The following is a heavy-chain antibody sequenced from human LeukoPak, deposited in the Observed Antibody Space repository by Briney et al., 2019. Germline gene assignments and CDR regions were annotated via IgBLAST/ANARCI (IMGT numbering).Heavy chain of an antibody. D-gene: IGHD2-15*01. CDR3: ARSQDCSGGSCSPAQGY. V-gene: IGHV1-8*01. CDR1: GYTFTSYD. CDR2: MNPNNGNT. J-gene: IGHJ4*02. Sequence: GASVKVSCKASGYTFTSYDINWVRQATGQGLEWMGWMNPNNGNTGYAQKFQGRVTMTRHTSVTTAYMELYSLRSGDTAVYYCARSQDCSGGSCSPAQGYWGQGTLVTVSS.